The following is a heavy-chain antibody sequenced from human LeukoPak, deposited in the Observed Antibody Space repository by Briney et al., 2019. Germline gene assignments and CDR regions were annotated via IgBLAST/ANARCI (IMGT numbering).Heavy chain of an antibody. J-gene: IGHJ5*02. CDR3: ARTWGSSSWFDP. Sequence: SETLSLTCTVSGGSISSGSYYWSWIRQPAGKGLEWIGRIYTSGSTNYNPSLKSRVTISVDTSKNQFSLKLSSVTAADTAVYYCARTWGSSSWFDPWGQGTLVTVSS. D-gene: IGHD6-13*01. CDR2: IYTSGST. V-gene: IGHV4-61*02. CDR1: GGSISSGSYY.